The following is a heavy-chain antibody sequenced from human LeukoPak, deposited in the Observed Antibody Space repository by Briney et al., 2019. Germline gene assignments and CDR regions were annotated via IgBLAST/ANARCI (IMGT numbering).Heavy chain of an antibody. CDR2: IYYSGST. V-gene: IGHV4-39*01. CDR1: GGSISSSSFY. J-gene: IGHJ4*02. D-gene: IGHD3-10*01. Sequence: SETLSLTCTVSGGSISSSSFYWGWLRQPPGKGLEWIGSIYYSGSTYYNPSLKSRVTVSVDTSKNQFSLKLTSVTSADTAVYYCARHADSGFGELAFDYWGQGTLVTVSS. CDR3: ARHADSGFGELAFDY.